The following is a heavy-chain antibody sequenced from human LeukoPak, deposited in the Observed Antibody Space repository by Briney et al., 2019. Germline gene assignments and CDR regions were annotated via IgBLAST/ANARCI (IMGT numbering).Heavy chain of an antibody. D-gene: IGHD5-24*01. CDR1: GFIFTGYY. CDR3: ARGRRDGYIRNWFDP. J-gene: IGHJ5*02. V-gene: IGHV1-18*04. Sequence: ASVRVSCKTSGFIFTGYYIHWVRQAPGQGLEWMGWISAYNGDTDYAQNLQGRVTMTTDTSTSTAYMELRSLPSDDTAVYFCARGRRDGYIRNWFDPWGLGTLVTVSS. CDR2: ISAYNGDT.